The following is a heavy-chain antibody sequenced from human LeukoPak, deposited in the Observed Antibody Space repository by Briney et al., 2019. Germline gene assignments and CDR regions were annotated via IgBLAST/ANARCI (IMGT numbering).Heavy chain of an antibody. D-gene: IGHD3/OR15-3a*01. V-gene: IGHV3-23*01. J-gene: IGHJ6*03. CDR3: ATHSALDPNYYYYMDV. CDR2: IRGNGERT. CDR1: GFTFSNYA. Sequence: GGSLRLSCAASGFTFSNYAMTWVRQAQGKGLEWVSSIRGNGERTYYPDSVKGHFTISRDNSKNTLYLQMNSLRAADTAVYYCATHSALDPNYYYYMDVWGKGTTVTVSS.